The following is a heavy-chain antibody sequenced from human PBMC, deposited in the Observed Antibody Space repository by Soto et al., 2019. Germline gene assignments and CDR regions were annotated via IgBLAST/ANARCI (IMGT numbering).Heavy chain of an antibody. Sequence: ASVKVSCKASGYTFTSYYMHWVRQAPGQGLEWMGIINPSGGSTSYAQKFQGRVTMTRDTSTSTVYMELSSLRSEDTAVYYCARERITMIVVVIRVLSQRDAFDIWGQGTMVTVSS. V-gene: IGHV1-46*01. D-gene: IGHD3-22*01. CDR3: ARERITMIVVVIRVLSQRDAFDI. J-gene: IGHJ3*02. CDR2: INPSGGST. CDR1: GYTFTSYY.